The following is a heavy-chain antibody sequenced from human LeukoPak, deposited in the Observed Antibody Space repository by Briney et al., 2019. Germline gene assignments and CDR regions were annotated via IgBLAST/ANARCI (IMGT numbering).Heavy chain of an antibody. CDR2: IYYSGST. CDR1: GCSISSGYYY. CDR3: LWHCSSSNCSPGV. V-gene: IGHV4-39*01. D-gene: IGHD2-2*01. J-gene: IGHJ6*04. Sequence: PSETLSLTCSVSGCSISSGYYYWGWIRQPPGKGLEWIGSIYYSGSTFYNPSLKSRVTVSVDTSKNQFSLNVNSVTAADTAVYYCLWHCSSSNCSPGVWGKGTTVAVSS.